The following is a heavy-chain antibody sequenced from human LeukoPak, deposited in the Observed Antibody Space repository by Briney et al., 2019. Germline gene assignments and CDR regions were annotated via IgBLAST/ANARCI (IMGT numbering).Heavy chain of an antibody. CDR1: GFTFDDYA. CDR2: ISWNSGSI. V-gene: IGHV3-9*01. D-gene: IGHD3-3*01. Sequence: PGRSLRLSCAASGFTFDDYAMHWVRQAPGKGLEWVSGISWNSGSIGYADSVKGRFTISRDSAKNSLYLQMNSLRAEDTALYYCAKEASGFYYFDYWGQGTLVTVSS. J-gene: IGHJ4*02. CDR3: AKEASGFYYFDY.